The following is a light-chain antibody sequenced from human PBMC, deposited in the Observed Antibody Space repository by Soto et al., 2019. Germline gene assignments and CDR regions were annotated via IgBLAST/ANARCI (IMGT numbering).Light chain of an antibody. Sequence: EIVLTQSPGTLSLSPGERATLSCRASQSLSSNYLAWYQRKPGQAPRPLIYGASSRATGIPDRFSGSGAGTDFTLTISRLEPEDFAVYYCQQYGSSPWTFGQGTKVEIK. CDR2: GAS. CDR1: QSLSSNY. V-gene: IGKV3-20*01. J-gene: IGKJ1*01. CDR3: QQYGSSPWT.